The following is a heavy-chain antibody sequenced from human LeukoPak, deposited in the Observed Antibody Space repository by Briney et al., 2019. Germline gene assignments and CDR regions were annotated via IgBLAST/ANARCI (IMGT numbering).Heavy chain of an antibody. CDR3: ARALTGTYYFDY. Sequence: SQTPSLTCTVSGGSISSGGYYWSWIRQHPGKGLEWIGYIYYSGSTYYNPSLKSRVTISVDTSKNQFSLKLSSVTAADTAVYYCARALTGTYYFDYWGQGTLVTVSS. V-gene: IGHV4-31*03. D-gene: IGHD1-20*01. CDR1: GGSISSGGYY. J-gene: IGHJ4*02. CDR2: IYYSGST.